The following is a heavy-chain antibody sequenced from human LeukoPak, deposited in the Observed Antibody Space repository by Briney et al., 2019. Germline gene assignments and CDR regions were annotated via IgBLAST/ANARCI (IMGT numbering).Heavy chain of an antibody. CDR1: GFTFRTYA. J-gene: IGHJ6*03. CDR2: ISGSGDNT. V-gene: IGHV3-23*01. D-gene: IGHD2-15*01. CDR3: ARDRSCTGGSCYMDV. Sequence: PGGSLRLSCAASGFTFRTYAMSWVRQAPGKGLEWVSGISGSGDNTNYADSVKGRFTISRDNSKNTLSLQMSSLRVEDTAVYYCARDRSCTGGSCYMDVWGRGTTVTVSS.